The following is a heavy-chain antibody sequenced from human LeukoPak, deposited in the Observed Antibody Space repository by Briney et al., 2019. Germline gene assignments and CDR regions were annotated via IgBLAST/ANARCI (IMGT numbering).Heavy chain of an antibody. CDR2: INHSGST. V-gene: IGHV4-34*01. CDR1: GGSFSGYY. CDR3: ARAGSGRYGDYNY. J-gene: IGHJ4*02. D-gene: IGHD4-17*01. Sequence: SETLSLTCAVYGGSFSGYYWSWIRQPPGKGLEWIGEINHSGSTNYNPPLKSRVTISVDTSKNQFSLKLSSVTAADTAVYYCARAGSGRYGDYNYWGQGTLVTVSS.